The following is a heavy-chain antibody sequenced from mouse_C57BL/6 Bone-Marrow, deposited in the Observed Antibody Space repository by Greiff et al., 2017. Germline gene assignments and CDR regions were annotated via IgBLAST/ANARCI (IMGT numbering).Heavy chain of an antibody. Sequence: QVQLQQPGAELVKPGASVKVSCKASGYTFTSYWMHWVKQRPGQGLEWIGRIHPSDSDTTYNQKFKGKATLTVDKSSSTAYMQLSSLTSEDSAVXYCALGGRYYYGSSWYFDVWGTGTTVTVSS. D-gene: IGHD1-1*01. CDR1: GYTFTSYW. CDR2: IHPSDSDT. J-gene: IGHJ1*03. CDR3: ALGGRYYYGSSWYFDV. V-gene: IGHV1-74*01.